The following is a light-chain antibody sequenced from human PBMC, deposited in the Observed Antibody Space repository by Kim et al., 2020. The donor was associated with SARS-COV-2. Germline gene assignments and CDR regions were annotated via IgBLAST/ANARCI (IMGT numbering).Light chain of an antibody. CDR3: QHRKT. J-gene: IGKJ1*01. V-gene: IGKV1-5*01. CDR1: QTLSGR. Sequence: DIQMTQSPSTLSASVGDRVTITCRASQTLSGRLAWYQQKPGKAPKLLIFDASTLESGVPSRFRGSGSGTDFILTISSLQPDDSATYYCQHRKTFGQGTKL. CDR2: DAS.